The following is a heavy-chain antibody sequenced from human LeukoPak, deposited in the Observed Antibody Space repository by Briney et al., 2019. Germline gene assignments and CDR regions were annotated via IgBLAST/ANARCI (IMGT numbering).Heavy chain of an antibody. V-gene: IGHV1-69*05. CDR1: GGTFSSYA. D-gene: IGHD6-13*01. Sequence: EASVKVSCKASGGTFSSYAISWVRQAPGQGLEWMGGIIPIFGTVNYAQKFQGRVTITTDESTSTAYMELSSLRSEDTAVYYCAREAAGFGSSWAYYYYYMDVWGKGTTVTVSS. CDR2: IIPIFGTV. J-gene: IGHJ6*03. CDR3: AREAAGFGSSWAYYYYYMDV.